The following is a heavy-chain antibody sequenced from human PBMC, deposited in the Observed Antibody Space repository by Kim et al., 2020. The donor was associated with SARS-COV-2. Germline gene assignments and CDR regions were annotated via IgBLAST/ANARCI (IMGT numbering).Heavy chain of an antibody. J-gene: IGHJ3*01. D-gene: IGHD5-12*01. CDR2: LDPHSGNT. CDR3: ATPSPPKGYVFDACDV. Sequence: ASVKVSCKTSGYLFTGYYVHWVRQAPGQGLEWMGRLDPHSGNTQLSEKFQGRLTLTSDTSISTAYMELRHLKSDDTAVYFCATPSPPKGYVFDACDVWGLGTLVTVSS. V-gene: IGHV1-2*06. CDR1: GYLFTGYY.